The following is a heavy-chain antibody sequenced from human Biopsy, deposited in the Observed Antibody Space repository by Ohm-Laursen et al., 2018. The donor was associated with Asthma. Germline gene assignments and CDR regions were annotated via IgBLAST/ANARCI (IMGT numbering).Heavy chain of an antibody. CDR2: ISWNSGNI. CDR3: AKSADYYDSTDYLDF. J-gene: IGHJ4*01. Sequence: SLRLSCTASGFSFDDCAMHWVRQAPGKGLEWVSSISWNSGNIDHAVSVEGRFTISRDNAKNSLYLQMQSLRPEDTAFYYCAKSADYYDSTDYLDFWGRGTLVTVSS. V-gene: IGHV3-9*01. D-gene: IGHD3-22*01. CDR1: GFSFDDCA.